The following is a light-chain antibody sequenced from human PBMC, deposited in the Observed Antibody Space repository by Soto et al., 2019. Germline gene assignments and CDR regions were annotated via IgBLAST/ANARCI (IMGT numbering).Light chain of an antibody. CDR2: DVT. V-gene: IGLV2-14*01. CDR3: AAWDDSLNGDVV. CDR1: SSDVGGYNS. J-gene: IGLJ2*01. Sequence: QSALTQPASVSGSPGQSITISCTGTSSDVGGYNSVSWYRQDPGKAPKLIIYDVTYRPSGVSNRFSGSKSGNTASLAISGLQSEDEADYYCAAWDDSLNGDVVFGGGTQLTVL.